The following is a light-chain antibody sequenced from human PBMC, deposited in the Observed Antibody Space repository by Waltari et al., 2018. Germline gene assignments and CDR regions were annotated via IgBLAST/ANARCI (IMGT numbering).Light chain of an antibody. CDR2: GNS. CDR1: SPNIGAGYD. J-gene: IGLJ1*01. V-gene: IGLV1-40*01. Sequence: QSVLTQPPSVSGAPGPRVPISCTGSSPNIGAGYDVHWYQQLPGTAPKLLIYGNSNRPSGVPDRFSGSKSGTSASLAITGLQAEDEADYYCQSYDSSLSAYVFGTGTKVTVL. CDR3: QSYDSSLSAYV.